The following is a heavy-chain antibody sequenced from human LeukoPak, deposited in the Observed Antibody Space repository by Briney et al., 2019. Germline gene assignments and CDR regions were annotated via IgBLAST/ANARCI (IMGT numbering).Heavy chain of an antibody. CDR3: ARSYYDYALDY. J-gene: IGHJ4*02. CDR1: GFTVSSNY. V-gene: IGHV3-53*01. D-gene: IGHD3-16*01. CDR2: IYSGGST. Sequence: GGSLRLSCAASGFTVSSNYTSWVRQAPGKGLEWVSVIYSGGSTYYADSVKGRFTISRDNSKNTLYLQMNSLRAEDTAVYYCARSYYDYALDYWGQGTLVTVSS.